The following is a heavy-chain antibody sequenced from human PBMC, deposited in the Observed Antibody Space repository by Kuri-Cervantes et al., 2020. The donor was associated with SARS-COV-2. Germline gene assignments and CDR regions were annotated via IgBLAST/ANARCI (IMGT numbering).Heavy chain of an antibody. CDR2: ISSSSSYI. Sequence: ETLSLTCTVSGGSISSSSYYWGWIHQPPGKGLEWVSYISSSSSYIYYADSLKGRFTISRDNAKNSLYLQMNSLRAEDTAVYYCARADLSDFAFDIWGQGTMVTVSS. CDR1: GGSISSSS. J-gene: IGHJ3*02. V-gene: IGHV3-21*01. CDR3: ARADLSDFAFDI. D-gene: IGHD2-21*01.